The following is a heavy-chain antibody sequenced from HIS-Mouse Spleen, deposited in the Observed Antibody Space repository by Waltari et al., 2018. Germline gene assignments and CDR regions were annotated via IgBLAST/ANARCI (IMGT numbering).Heavy chain of an antibody. V-gene: IGHV4-39*07. CDR3: AREIPYSSSWYDWYFDL. J-gene: IGHJ2*01. CDR2: IYYCGST. CDR1: GGSISSSSYY. D-gene: IGHD6-13*01. Sequence: QLQLQESGPGLAQPSETLSLTCTVPGGSISSSSYYWVWTRPPPGKGREWIGSIYYCGSTYYNPSLKSRVTISVDTSKNQFSLKLSSVTAADTAVYYCAREIPYSSSWYDWYFDLWGRGTLVTVSS.